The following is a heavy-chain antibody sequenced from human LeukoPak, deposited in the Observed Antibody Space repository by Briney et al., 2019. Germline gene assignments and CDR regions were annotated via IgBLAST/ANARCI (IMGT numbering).Heavy chain of an antibody. CDR3: ARRYYDSSGYYFNWFDP. Sequence: ASVKVSCKASGYTFTGYYMHWVRQAPGQGLEWMGWINPNSGGTNYAQKFQGRVTMTRDTSISTAYMELSRLRSDGTAVYYCARRYYDSSGYYFNWFDPWGQGTLVTVSS. V-gene: IGHV1-2*02. J-gene: IGHJ5*02. D-gene: IGHD3-22*01. CDR1: GYTFTGYY. CDR2: INPNSGGT.